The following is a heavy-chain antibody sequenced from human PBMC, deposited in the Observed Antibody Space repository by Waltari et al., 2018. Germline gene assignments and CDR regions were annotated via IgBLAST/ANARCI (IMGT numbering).Heavy chain of an antibody. Sequence: QVQLVESGGGVVQPGGSLRLSCAASGFTFSSYGMHWVRQAPGKGLEWVAFIRYDGSNKYYADSVKGRFTISRDNSKNTLYLQMNSLRAEDTAVYYCARRDGFMPFDYWGQGTLVTVSS. CDR2: IRYDGSNK. CDR3: ARRDGFMPFDY. CDR1: GFTFSSYG. J-gene: IGHJ4*02. V-gene: IGHV3-30*02. D-gene: IGHD2-2*01.